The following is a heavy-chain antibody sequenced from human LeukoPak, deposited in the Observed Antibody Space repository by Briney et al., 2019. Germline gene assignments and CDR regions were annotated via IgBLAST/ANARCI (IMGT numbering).Heavy chain of an antibody. CDR2: IYYSGST. D-gene: IGHD4-11*01. V-gene: IGHV4-31*03. CDR1: GGSISSGGYY. Sequence: SETLSLTCTVSGGSISSGGYYWSWIRQHPGKGLEWIGYIYYSGSTYYNPSLKSRVTISVDTSKNQFSLKLSSVTAADTAVYYCASGETTASDYWGQGTLVTVSS. J-gene: IGHJ4*02. CDR3: ASGETTASDY.